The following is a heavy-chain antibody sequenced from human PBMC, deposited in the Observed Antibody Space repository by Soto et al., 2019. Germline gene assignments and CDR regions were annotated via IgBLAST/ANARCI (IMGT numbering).Heavy chain of an antibody. Sequence: PSETLSLTCAVYGGSFSGYYWSWIRQPPGKGLEWIGEINHSGSTNYNPSLKSRVTISVDTSKNQFSLKLSSVTAADTAVYYCARGELFGYGGQTFDYWGQGTLVTVSS. CDR1: GGSFSGYY. V-gene: IGHV4-34*01. CDR2: INHSGST. D-gene: IGHD4-17*01. CDR3: ARGELFGYGGQTFDY. J-gene: IGHJ4*02.